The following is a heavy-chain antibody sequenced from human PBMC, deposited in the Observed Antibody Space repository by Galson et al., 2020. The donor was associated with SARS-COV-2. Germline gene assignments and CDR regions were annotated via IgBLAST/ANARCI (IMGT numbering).Heavy chain of an antibody. CDR1: EFPFSTYS. CDR3: ARDEGIRGYNYGRLYYGMDV. J-gene: IGHJ6*02. V-gene: IGHV3-21*01. CDR2: ISTSSSYT. D-gene: IGHD5-18*01. Sequence: GGSLRLSCAASEFPFSTYSMNWVRLAPGKGLEWVSSISTSSSYTYYVDSVKGRFSISRDNPRNSLYLKMNSLRAEDTAVYYCARDEGIRGYNYGRLYYGMDVWGQGTTVTVSS.